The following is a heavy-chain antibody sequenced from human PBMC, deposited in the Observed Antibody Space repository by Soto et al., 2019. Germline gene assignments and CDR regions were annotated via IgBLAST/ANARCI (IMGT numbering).Heavy chain of an antibody. CDR3: ARGAGYDPFDY. V-gene: IGHV4-30-2*06. D-gene: IGHD5-12*01. Sequence: SETLSLTCTVSGGSMSSCGFSWSWIRQSPGKGLEWIGYISRLDNPYFHPSFKSRVTMSIDRSRNKFYLNLSSMTAEDRAVYYCARGAGYDPFDYWGQGVLVTVSS. CDR2: ISRLDNP. J-gene: IGHJ4*02. CDR1: GGSMSSCGFS.